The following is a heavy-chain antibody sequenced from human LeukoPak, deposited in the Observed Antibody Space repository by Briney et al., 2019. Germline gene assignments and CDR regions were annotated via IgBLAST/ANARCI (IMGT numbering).Heavy chain of an antibody. J-gene: IGHJ4*02. Sequence: ASVKVSCKASGYTFTSYDINWVRQATGQGLEWMGWLSPNSGQTAYAQKFQGRVTMTRDISISTFYTELSSLTSEDTAVYYCTRGNGVAGDYWGQGTLVTVSS. CDR3: TRGNGVAGDY. D-gene: IGHD6-19*01. V-gene: IGHV1-8*01. CDR1: GYTFTSYD. CDR2: LSPNSGQT.